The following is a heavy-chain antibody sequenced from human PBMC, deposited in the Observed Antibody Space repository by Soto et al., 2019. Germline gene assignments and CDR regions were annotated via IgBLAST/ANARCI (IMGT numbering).Heavy chain of an antibody. CDR3: SRDGVGATTYFGYFDY. CDR1: RFIFSGYG. V-gene: IGHV3-33*01. D-gene: IGHD1-26*01. J-gene: IGHJ4*02. Sequence: QVQLVESGGGVVQPGRSLRLSCAAPRFIFSGYGMHWVRQAPGKGLEWVAVIWYDGSNKYYADSVKGRFTISRDNSRNTLYLQMNSLRAEDTAVYYCSRDGVGATTYFGYFDYWGQGSLVTDSS. CDR2: IWYDGSNK.